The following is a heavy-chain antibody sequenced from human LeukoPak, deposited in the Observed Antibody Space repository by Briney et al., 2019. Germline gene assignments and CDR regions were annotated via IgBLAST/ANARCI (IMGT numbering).Heavy chain of an antibody. CDR2: IYYSGST. J-gene: IGHJ3*02. V-gene: IGHV4-30-4*01. CDR1: GGSISSGDYY. CDR3: ARLMTSFRAFDI. Sequence: PSQSLSLTCAVSGGSISSGDYYWRWIRQPRGKGLEWIGYIYYSGSTYYNPSLKSRVTISVDTSKNQFSLKLSSVTAADTAMYYCARLMTSFRAFDIWGQGTMVTVSS. D-gene: IGHD2-8*01.